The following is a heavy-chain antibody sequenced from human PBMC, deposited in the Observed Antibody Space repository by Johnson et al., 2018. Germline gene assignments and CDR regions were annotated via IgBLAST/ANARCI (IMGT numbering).Heavy chain of an antibody. CDR1: GFTFSSYS. J-gene: IGHJ3*02. CDR2: ISSRSGGTT. V-gene: IGHV3-21*04. Sequence: VQLVQSGGGLVKPGGSLRLSCAASGFTFSSYSMNWVRQAPGKGLEWVSSISSRSGGTTHYIDSVKGRFPSSRDNSKNTLYLQMNSLRAEETAVYYCAKDLDDGEGGEALVIWGQGTMVIVSS. D-gene: IGHD4-17*01. CDR3: AKDLDDGEGGEALVI.